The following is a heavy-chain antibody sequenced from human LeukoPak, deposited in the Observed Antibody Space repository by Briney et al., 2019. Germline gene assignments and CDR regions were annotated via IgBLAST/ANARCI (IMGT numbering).Heavy chain of an antibody. D-gene: IGHD3-22*01. CDR2: IYYSGST. Sequence: SETLSLTCTVSGGSISSGDYYWSWIRQPPGKGLEWIGYIYYSGSTYYNPSLKSRVTISVDTSKNQFSLKLSSVTAADTAVYYCARATYDSSGITTCWFDPWGQGTLVTVSS. CDR1: GGSISSGDYY. V-gene: IGHV4-30-4*08. J-gene: IGHJ5*02. CDR3: ARATYDSSGITTCWFDP.